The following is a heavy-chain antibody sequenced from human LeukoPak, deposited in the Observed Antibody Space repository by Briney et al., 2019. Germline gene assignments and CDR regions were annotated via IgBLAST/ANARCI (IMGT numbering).Heavy chain of an antibody. D-gene: IGHD3-3*01. V-gene: IGHV3-74*01. CDR3: ATVVGGYYPPVEAFDV. CDR1: GFTLSGLW. Sequence: GESLKISCAASGFTLSGLWMHWVRQAPGKGLVWVSRINSDGSIINYVDSVKGRFTISRDNAKNTLYLQMNSLRAEDTAVYYCATVVGGYYPPVEAFDVWGRGTMVTISS. CDR2: INSDGSII. J-gene: IGHJ3*01.